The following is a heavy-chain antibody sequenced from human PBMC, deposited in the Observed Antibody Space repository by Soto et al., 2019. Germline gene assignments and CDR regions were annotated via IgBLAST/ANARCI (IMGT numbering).Heavy chain of an antibody. V-gene: IGHV3-7*01. CDR3: ARVVRPITIFGAVISWSPVDY. CDR1: GFTFSSYW. J-gene: IGHJ4*02. D-gene: IGHD3-3*01. CDR2: IKQDGSEK. Sequence: GGSLRLSCAASGFTFSSYWMSWVRQAPGKGLEWVANIKQDGSEKYYVDSVKGRFTISRDNAKNSLYLQMNSLRAEDTAVYYCARVVRPITIFGAVISWSPVDYWGQGTLVTVSS.